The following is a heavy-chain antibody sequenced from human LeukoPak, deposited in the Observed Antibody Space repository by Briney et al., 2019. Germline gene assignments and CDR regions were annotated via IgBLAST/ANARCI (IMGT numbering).Heavy chain of an antibody. V-gene: IGHV4-59*01. Sequence: PSETLSLTCTVSGGSISSYYWSWIRQPPGKGLEWIGYIYYSGSTNYNPSLKSRVTISVDTSKNQFSLKLSSVTAADTAVYYCARVVPTVTTSSITHFDYWGQGTLVTVSS. CDR1: GGSISSYY. CDR2: IYYSGST. CDR3: ARVVPTVTTSSITHFDY. D-gene: IGHD4-17*01. J-gene: IGHJ4*02.